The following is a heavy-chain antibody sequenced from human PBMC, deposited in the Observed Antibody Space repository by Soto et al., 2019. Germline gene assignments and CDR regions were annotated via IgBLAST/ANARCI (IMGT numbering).Heavy chain of an antibody. CDR2: IIPIFGTA. D-gene: IGHD2-2*01. CDR1: GGTFSSYA. Sequence: QVQLVQSGAEVKKPGSSVKVSCKASGGTFSSYAISWVRQAPGQGLEWMGGIIPIFGTANYAQKFQGRVTITADESTSTAYMELSSLRSEDTAVYYCASPTFYCSSTSCSFAYWGQGTLVTVSS. J-gene: IGHJ4*02. CDR3: ASPTFYCSSTSCSFAY. V-gene: IGHV1-69*01.